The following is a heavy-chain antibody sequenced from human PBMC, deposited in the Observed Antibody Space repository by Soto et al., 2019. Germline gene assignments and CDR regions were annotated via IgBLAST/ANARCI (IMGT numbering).Heavy chain of an antibody. Sequence: GGSLELSRRASGFSFSRFAMTWVRQAPGKGVEWVSSIGGSGIITYYTDSVKGRFTISRDNSGNTLFLHMNSLRADDTAVYYCSKDPNGDYVGAFDTWGQGNLVTVSS. CDR3: SKDPNGDYVGAFDT. D-gene: IGHD4-17*01. CDR2: IGGSGIIT. V-gene: IGHV3-23*01. CDR1: GFSFSRFA. J-gene: IGHJ4*02.